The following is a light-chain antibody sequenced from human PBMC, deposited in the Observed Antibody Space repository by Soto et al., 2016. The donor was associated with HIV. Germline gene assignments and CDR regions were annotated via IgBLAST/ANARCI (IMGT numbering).Light chain of an antibody. CDR2: AAS. CDR3: QCGYTYPTWT. CDR1: QRIGNL. V-gene: IGKV1-39*02. J-gene: IGKJ1*01. Sequence: DIQMTQSPSSVSASVGDRVSITCRASQRIGNLLAWYHQIPGRAPKLLISAASNLQSGVPSRFSGSGSGTDFTLTISSLQPEDFATYYCQCGYTYPTWTFGQGTKVEIK.